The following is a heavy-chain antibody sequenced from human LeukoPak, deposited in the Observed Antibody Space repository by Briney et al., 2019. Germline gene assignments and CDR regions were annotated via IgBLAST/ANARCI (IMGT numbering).Heavy chain of an antibody. Sequence: PGGSLRLSCAASGFTFSSYSMNWVRQAPGKGLEWVSSISSSSSYICYADSVKGRFTISRDNAKNSLYLQMNSLRAEDTAVYYCARRDSSGYYYRFDYWGQGTLVTVSS. J-gene: IGHJ4*02. D-gene: IGHD3-22*01. CDR2: ISSSSSYI. V-gene: IGHV3-21*01. CDR3: ARRDSSGYYYRFDY. CDR1: GFTFSSYS.